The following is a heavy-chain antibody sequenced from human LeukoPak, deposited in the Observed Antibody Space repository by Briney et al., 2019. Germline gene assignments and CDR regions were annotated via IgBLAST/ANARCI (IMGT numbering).Heavy chain of an antibody. CDR3: ARRRISGWYTSDY. J-gene: IGHJ4*02. V-gene: IGHV4-39*01. CDR2: IYYGGST. CDR1: GGSITNYY. D-gene: IGHD6-19*01. Sequence: PSGTLSLTCTVSGGSITNYYWGWIRQPPGKGPEWIGTIYYGGSTYYNPSLKSRVTISVDTSKSQSSLKLYCVTAADTAVYYCARRRISGWYTSDYWGQGTLVTVSS.